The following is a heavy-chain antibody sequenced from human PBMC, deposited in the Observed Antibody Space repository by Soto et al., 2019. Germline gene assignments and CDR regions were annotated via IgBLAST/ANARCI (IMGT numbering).Heavy chain of an antibody. Sequence: ASVKVSCKASGYTFTSYDINWVRQATGQGLEWMGWMNPNSGNTGYAQKFQGRVTMTRNTSISTAYMELSSLRSEDTAVYYCARVGYRSSTSCYGGDYYYMDVWGKGTTVTVSS. CDR1: GYTFTSYD. V-gene: IGHV1-8*01. CDR2: MNPNSGNT. D-gene: IGHD2-2*03. CDR3: ARVGYRSSTSCYGGDYYYMDV. J-gene: IGHJ6*03.